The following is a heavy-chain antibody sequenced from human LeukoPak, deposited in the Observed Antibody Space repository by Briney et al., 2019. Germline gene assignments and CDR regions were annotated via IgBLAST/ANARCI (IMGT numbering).Heavy chain of an antibody. J-gene: IGHJ5*02. CDR2: ISPHDSDT. D-gene: IGHD3-16*02. Sequence: GESLKISFKGTGYSFTNYWIGWVRQMPGKGLEWMGMISPHDSDTRYSPSFQGQVTISADKSITTAYLQWSSLKASDTAIYYCARRCDSGGYRFWFDPWGQGTLVTVSS. V-gene: IGHV5-51*01. CDR1: GYSFTNYW. CDR3: ARRCDSGGYRFWFDP.